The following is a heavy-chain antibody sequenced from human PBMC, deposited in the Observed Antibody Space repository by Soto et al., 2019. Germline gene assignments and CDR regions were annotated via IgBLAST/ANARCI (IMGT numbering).Heavy chain of an antibody. D-gene: IGHD5-18*01. J-gene: IGHJ4*02. Sequence: EVQLLESGGGLVQPGGSLRLSCAASGFTFSSYAMSWVRQAPGKGLEWVSAISGSGGSTYYADSVKGRFTISRDNSKNTPNLQMNSLRAEDTAVYYCAKEIAQLGSMDYWAQGTLIPVSS. CDR2: ISGSGGST. CDR1: GFTFSSYA. CDR3: AKEIAQLGSMDY. V-gene: IGHV3-23*01.